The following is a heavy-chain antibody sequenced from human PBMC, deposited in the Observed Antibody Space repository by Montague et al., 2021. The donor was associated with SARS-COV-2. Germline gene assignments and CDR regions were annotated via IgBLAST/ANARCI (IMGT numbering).Heavy chain of an antibody. CDR1: GGSISGFS. Sequence: SETLSLTCAVSGGSISGFSWCWVRQPAVKGMELLWRVTTCRATNYSPSLTSRVTMTVDTSKNQFSLNLNSVTAADTAIYYCASAPTRPLSFDYWGQGTLVTVSS. CDR2: VTTCRAT. V-gene: IGHV4-59*10. CDR3: ASAPTRPLSFDY. D-gene: IGHD6-6*01. J-gene: IGHJ4*02.